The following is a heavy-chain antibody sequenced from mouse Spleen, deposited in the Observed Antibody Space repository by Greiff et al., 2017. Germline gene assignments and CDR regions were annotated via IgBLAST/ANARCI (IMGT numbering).Heavy chain of an antibody. CDR1: GYTFTNYW. J-gene: IGHJ1*01. D-gene: IGHD1-1*01. CDR2: IYPGGGYT. Sequence: QVQLQQSGAELVRPGTSVKMSCEASGYTFTNYWIGWAKQRPGHGLEWIGDIYPGGGYTNYNEKFKGKATLTADKSSSTAYMQFSSLTSEDSAIYYCARSLFYGSSYGYFDVWGAGTTVTVSS. CDR3: ARSLFYGSSYGYFDV. V-gene: IGHV1-63*01.